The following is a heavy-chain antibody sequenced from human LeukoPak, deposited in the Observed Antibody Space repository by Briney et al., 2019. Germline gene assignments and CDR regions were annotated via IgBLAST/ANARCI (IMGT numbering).Heavy chain of an antibody. D-gene: IGHD6-13*01. J-gene: IGHJ3*02. V-gene: IGHV1-69*06. Sequence: GASVKVSCKASGGTFSSYAISWVRQAPGQGLEWMGGIIPIFGTANYAQKFQGRVTITADKSTSTAYMELSSLRSEDTAVYYCARRGKLVERAFDIWGQGTMVTVSS. CDR1: GGTFSSYA. CDR2: IIPIFGTA. CDR3: ARRGKLVERAFDI.